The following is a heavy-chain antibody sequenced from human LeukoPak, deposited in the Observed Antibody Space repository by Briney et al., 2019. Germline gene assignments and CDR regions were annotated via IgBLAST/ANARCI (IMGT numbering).Heavy chain of an antibody. D-gene: IGHD2-15*01. CDR1: GFTFSTYA. CDR3: ASHCSGGSCYF. V-gene: IGHV3-23*01. Sequence: QPGGSLRLSCAASGFTFSTYAMSWVRQAPGKGLEWVSAISGSGSSTYYANSVKGRFTISRDNSKNTLYLQVNSLRAEDTAVYYCASHCSGGSCYFWGQGTLVSVSS. J-gene: IGHJ4*02. CDR2: ISGSGSST.